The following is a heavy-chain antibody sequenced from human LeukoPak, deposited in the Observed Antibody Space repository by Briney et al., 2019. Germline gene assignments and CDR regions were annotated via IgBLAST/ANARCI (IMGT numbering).Heavy chain of an antibody. Sequence: SETLSLTCSVSGDSVSRSDSYWGWIRQPPGKGLEWIGTIYHSGRTYYSPSLKSRVTMSVDPSNNQFSLNLRSVTAADTAVYYGARRRYYDGSGYLEWGQGTLLSVSS. CDR2: IYHSGRT. J-gene: IGHJ1*01. CDR3: ARRRYYDGSGYLE. V-gene: IGHV4-39*01. CDR1: GDSVSRSDSY. D-gene: IGHD3-22*01.